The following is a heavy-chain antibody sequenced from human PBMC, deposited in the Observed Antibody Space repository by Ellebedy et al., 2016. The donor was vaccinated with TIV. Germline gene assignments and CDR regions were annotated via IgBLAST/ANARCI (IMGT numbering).Heavy chain of an antibody. D-gene: IGHD2-15*01. CDR3: AKPLYCSGGRCYSFDY. CDR1: GFTVSSNY. Sequence: GESLKISCAASGFTVSSNYMSWVRQAPGKGLEWVSVIYSGGSAYYADSVKGRFTISRDNSKNTLYLQMNSLRAEDTAVYYCAKPLYCSGGRCYSFDYWGQGTLVTVSS. V-gene: IGHV3-53*01. J-gene: IGHJ4*02. CDR2: IYSGGSA.